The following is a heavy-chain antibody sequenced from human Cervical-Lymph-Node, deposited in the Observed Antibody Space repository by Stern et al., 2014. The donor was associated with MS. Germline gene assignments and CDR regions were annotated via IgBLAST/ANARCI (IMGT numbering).Heavy chain of an antibody. CDR1: GFTFSSYG. CDR2: IWYDGSSK. D-gene: IGHD1-26*01. Sequence: QMQLVQSGGGVVQPGRSLRLSCAASGFTFSSYGMHWVRQAPGKGLEWVAVIWYDGSSKYYADSVKGRFTISRDNSKNTLYLQMNSLRAEDTAVYYCARDEGIGGFFDYWGQGTLVTVSS. CDR3: ARDEGIGGFFDY. J-gene: IGHJ4*02. V-gene: IGHV3-33*01.